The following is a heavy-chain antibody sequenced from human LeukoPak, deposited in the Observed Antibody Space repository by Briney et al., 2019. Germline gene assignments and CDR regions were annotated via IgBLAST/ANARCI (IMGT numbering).Heavy chain of an antibody. J-gene: IGHJ4*02. CDR2: IYYSGST. CDR3: ARASISSPNTAMVDFDY. V-gene: IGHV4-59*01. D-gene: IGHD5-18*01. Sequence: SETLSLTCTVSGGSISSYYWSWIQQPPGKGLEWIGYIYYSGSTNYNPSLKSRVTISVDTSKNQFSLKLSSVTAADTAVYYCARASISSPNTAMVDFDYWGQGTLVTVSS. CDR1: GGSISSYY.